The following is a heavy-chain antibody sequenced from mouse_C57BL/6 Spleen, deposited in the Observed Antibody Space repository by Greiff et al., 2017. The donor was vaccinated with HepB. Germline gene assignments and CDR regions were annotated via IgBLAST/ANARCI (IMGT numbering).Heavy chain of an antibody. J-gene: IGHJ2*01. CDR1: GYSFTGYY. Sequence: EVQLQQSGPELVKPGASVKISCKASGYSFTGYYMNWVKQSPEKSLEWIGEINPSTGGTTYNQKFKAKATLTVDKPSSTAYMQLKSLTSEDSAVYYCARNRDYFDYWGQGTTLTASS. V-gene: IGHV1-42*01. CDR2: INPSTGGT. CDR3: ARNRDYFDY.